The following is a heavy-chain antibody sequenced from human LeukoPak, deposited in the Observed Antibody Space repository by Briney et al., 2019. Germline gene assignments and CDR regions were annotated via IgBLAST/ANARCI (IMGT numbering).Heavy chain of an antibody. CDR1: GVSISDKY. D-gene: IGHD5-18*01. CDR3: ATVAGYSYGYGYFDY. Sequence: SETLSLTCTVSGVSISDKYWSWIGQLPGKGLEWIGYIHYSGTTSYNPSLKSRVVISVDTSKTQFSLQLNSVTAADKAMYYCATVAGYSYGYGYFDYWGQGTLVTVSS. V-gene: IGHV4-59*01. J-gene: IGHJ4*02. CDR2: IHYSGTT.